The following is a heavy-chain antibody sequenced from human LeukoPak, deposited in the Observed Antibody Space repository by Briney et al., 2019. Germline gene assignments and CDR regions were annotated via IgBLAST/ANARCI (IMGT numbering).Heavy chain of an antibody. D-gene: IGHD5-24*01. CDR2: INHSGST. CDR1: GGSFSGYY. V-gene: IGHV4-34*01. Sequence: SETLSLTCAVYGGSFSGYYWSWIRQPPGKGLEWIGEINHSGSTNYNPSLKSRVTISVDTSKNQFSLKLSSVTAADTAVYYCARQEIKRWLQRREFDYWGQGTLVTVSS. J-gene: IGHJ4*02. CDR3: ARQEIKRWLQRREFDY.